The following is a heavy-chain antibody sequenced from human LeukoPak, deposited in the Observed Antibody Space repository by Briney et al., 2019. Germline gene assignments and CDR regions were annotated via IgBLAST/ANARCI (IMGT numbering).Heavy chain of an antibody. Sequence: GGSLRLSCAASGFTVSSNYMSWVRQAPGKGLEWVSVIYSGDNTYCADSVKGRFTISRDISKNTLYLQMNSLRAEDTAVYYCARLRYYGMDVWGQGTTVTVSS. CDR3: ARLRYYGMDV. CDR2: IYSGDNT. CDR1: GFTVSSNY. V-gene: IGHV3-66*04. J-gene: IGHJ6*02.